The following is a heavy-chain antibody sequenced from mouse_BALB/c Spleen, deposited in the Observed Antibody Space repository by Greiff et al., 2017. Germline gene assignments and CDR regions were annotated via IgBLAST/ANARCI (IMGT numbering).Heavy chain of an antibody. Sequence: VQLQESGAELAKPGASVKMSCKASGYTFTSYWMHWVKQRPGQGLEWIGYINPSTGYTEYNQKFKDKATLTADKSSSTAYMQLSSLTSEDSAVYYCARTGRPYAMDYWGQGTSVTVSS. CDR1: GYTFTSYW. V-gene: IGHV1-7*01. CDR3: ARTGRPYAMDY. J-gene: IGHJ4*01. CDR2: INPSTGYT.